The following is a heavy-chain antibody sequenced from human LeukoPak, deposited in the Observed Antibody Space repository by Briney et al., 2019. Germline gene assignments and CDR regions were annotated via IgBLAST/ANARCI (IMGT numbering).Heavy chain of an antibody. CDR2: ISGSGGST. J-gene: IGHJ6*03. CDR3: AKALYYDILTGYYHYYMDV. D-gene: IGHD3-9*01. Sequence: PGGSLRLSCAASGFTFSSYAMSWVRQAPGQGLEWGSDISGSGGSTYYADTVKGRFTISTDNSKNTLYLQMNSRRVEDTDVYYCAKALYYDILTGYYHYYMDVWGKGTTVTVSS. V-gene: IGHV3-23*01. CDR1: GFTFSSYA.